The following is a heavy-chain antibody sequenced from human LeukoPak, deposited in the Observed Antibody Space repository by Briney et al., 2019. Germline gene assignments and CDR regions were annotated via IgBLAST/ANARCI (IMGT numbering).Heavy chain of an antibody. CDR2: IIPIFGTA. CDR3: ASKPDYDSSGSPVDY. J-gene: IGHJ4*02. CDR1: GGTFISYA. Sequence: SVKVSCKASGGTFISYAISWVRQAPGQGLEWMGGIIPIFGTANYAQKFQGRVTITTDESTSTAYMELSGRRSEDTAVYYCASKPDYDSSGSPVDYWGQGTLVTVSS. D-gene: IGHD3-22*01. V-gene: IGHV1-69*05.